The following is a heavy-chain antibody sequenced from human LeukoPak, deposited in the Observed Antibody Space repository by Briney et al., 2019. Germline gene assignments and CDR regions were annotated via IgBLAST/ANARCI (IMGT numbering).Heavy chain of an antibody. CDR2: FDPEDGET. CDR1: GYTLTELS. CDR3: ATSTYYYDSSGYYYFDY. D-gene: IGHD3-22*01. Sequence: GASVKVSCKVSGYTLTELSMHWVRQAPGKGLEWMGGFDPEDGETIYAQKFQGRVTMTGDTSTDTAYMELRSLRSEDTAVYYCATSTYYYDSSGYYYFDYWGQGTLVTVSS. J-gene: IGHJ4*02. V-gene: IGHV1-24*01.